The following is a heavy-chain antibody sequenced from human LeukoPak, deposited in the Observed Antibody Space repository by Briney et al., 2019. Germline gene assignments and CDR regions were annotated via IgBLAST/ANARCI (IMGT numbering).Heavy chain of an antibody. D-gene: IGHD6-13*01. CDR2: IYHSGST. V-gene: IGHV4-39*07. Sequence: SETLSLTCTVSGGSISSSSYYWGWIRQPPGKGLEWIGSIYHSGSTNYNPSLKSRVTISVDKSKNQFSLKLSSVTAADTAVYYCARGIAAAGTNYFDYWGQGTLVTVSS. CDR1: GGSISSSSYY. CDR3: ARGIAAAGTNYFDY. J-gene: IGHJ4*02.